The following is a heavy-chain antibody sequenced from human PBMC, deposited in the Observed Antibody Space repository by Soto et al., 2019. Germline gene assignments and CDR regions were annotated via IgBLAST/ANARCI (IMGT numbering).Heavy chain of an antibody. D-gene: IGHD1-26*01. CDR1: GFNFSSYA. J-gene: IGHJ5*02. V-gene: IGHV3-30*04. Sequence: PGGSLRLSCAASGFNFSSYAMHWVRQAPGKGLEWVAVISYDGGKKYYADSVKGRFTISRDNSQNTLYLELNNLSAEDTAVYHCAKNQGVELVPLATVDWFDPWGQGSVVTVSS. CDR2: ISYDGGKK. CDR3: AKNQGVELVPLATVDWFDP.